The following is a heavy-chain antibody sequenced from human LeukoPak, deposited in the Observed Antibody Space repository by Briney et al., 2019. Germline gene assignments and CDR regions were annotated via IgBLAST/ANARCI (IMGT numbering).Heavy chain of an antibody. CDR3: ATDGLLDY. J-gene: IGHJ4*02. CDR1: GYTFTDYY. Sequence: GASVTVSCKASGYTFTDYYMHWVQQAPGKGLEWMGRVDPEDGEAIYAEKFQGRVTITADTSTDTAYMELSSLRSEDTAVYYCATDGLLDYWGQGTLVTVSS. V-gene: IGHV1-69-2*01. CDR2: VDPEDGEA.